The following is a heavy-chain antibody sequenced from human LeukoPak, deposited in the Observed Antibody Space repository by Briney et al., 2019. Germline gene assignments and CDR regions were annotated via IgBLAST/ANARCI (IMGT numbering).Heavy chain of an antibody. J-gene: IGHJ3*02. CDR1: GGSISSGSYY. D-gene: IGHD3-10*01. CDR2: IYTSGST. CDR3: ARDGAGRQFMNYYYGSGSYYNII. V-gene: IGHV4-61*02. Sequence: SETLSLTCTVSGGSISSGSYYWSWIRQPAGKGLEWIGRIYTSGSTNYNPSLKSRVTISVDTSKNQFSLKLSSVTAADTAVYYCARDGAGRQFMNYYYGSGSYYNIIWGQGTMVTDSS.